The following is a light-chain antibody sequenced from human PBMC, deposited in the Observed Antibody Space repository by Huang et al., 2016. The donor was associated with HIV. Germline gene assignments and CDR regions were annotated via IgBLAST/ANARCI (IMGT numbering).Light chain of an antibody. Sequence: DIQMTQSPSSLSASVGDRVTITCQASQDISNYLNWYQQKPGKTPKLLIYDASNLERGVPSRFSGSGSGTDFTFNISSLQPEDIATYYCQQITFGQGTRLEIK. CDR2: DAS. CDR1: QDISNY. CDR3: QQIT. V-gene: IGKV1-33*01. J-gene: IGKJ5*01.